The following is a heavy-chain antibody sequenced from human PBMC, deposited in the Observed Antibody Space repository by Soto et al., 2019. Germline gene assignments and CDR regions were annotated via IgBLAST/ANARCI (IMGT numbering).Heavy chain of an antibody. CDR3: AKTETFNGYYNAFDY. V-gene: IGHV3-23*01. Sequence: GGSVRLSCAASGFSFAGYALTWVRLAPGKGLEWVASISGGGGSTYYTDSVKGRFSISRDNSNRVVYLQMGSLTAGDTAVYYCAKTETFNGYYNAFDYWGQGTRVTVSS. CDR2: ISGGGGST. CDR1: GFSFAGYA. D-gene: IGHD3-9*01. J-gene: IGHJ4*02.